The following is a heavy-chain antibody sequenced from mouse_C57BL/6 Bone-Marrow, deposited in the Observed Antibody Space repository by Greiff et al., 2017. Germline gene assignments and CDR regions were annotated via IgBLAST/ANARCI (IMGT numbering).Heavy chain of an antibody. V-gene: IGHV1-64*01. CDR1: GYTFTSYW. CDR3: ASEEHIGLRLYYIDY. Sequence: QVQLQQPGAELVKPGASVTLSCKASGYTFTSYWMHWVKQRPGQGLEWIGMIHPNSGSTNYNEKFKSKATLTVDKSSSTAYMQLSSLTSEDSAVYYCASEEHIGLRLYYIDYWGQGTTLTVSS. CDR2: IHPNSGST. D-gene: IGHD2-4*01. J-gene: IGHJ2*01.